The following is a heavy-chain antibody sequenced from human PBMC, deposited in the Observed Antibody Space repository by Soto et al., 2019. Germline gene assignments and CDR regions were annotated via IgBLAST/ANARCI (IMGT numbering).Heavy chain of an antibody. CDR1: GGTFSSYT. CDR2: IIPILGIA. V-gene: IGHV1-69*08. D-gene: IGHD2-2*01. Sequence: QVQLVQSGAEVKKPGSSVKVSCKASGGTFSSYTISWVRQAPGQGLEWMGRIIPILGIANYAQKFQGRVTITADKSTSTAYMELSSLRSEDTAVYYCARDGVPAAMGNAFDIWGQGTMVTVSS. J-gene: IGHJ3*02. CDR3: ARDGVPAAMGNAFDI.